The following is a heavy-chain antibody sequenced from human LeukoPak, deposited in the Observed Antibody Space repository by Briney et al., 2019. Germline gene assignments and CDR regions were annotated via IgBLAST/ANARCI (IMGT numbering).Heavy chain of an antibody. D-gene: IGHD3-3*01. CDR2: MNPNSGNT. Sequence: ASVTVSCKSSGYTFTSYDINWVRQATGQGLEWMGWMNPNSGNTGYAQKFQGRVTMTRNTSISTAYMELSSLRSEDTAVYYCARGPGGYDFWSGYYQKKDFDYWGQGTLVTVSS. CDR3: ARGPGGYDFWSGYYQKKDFDY. CDR1: GYTFTSYD. J-gene: IGHJ4*02. V-gene: IGHV1-8*02.